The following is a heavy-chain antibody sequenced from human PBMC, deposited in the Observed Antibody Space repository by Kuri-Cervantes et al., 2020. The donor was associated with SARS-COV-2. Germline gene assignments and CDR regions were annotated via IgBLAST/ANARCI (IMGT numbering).Heavy chain of an antibody. Sequence: KVSCKGSGYSSTSYWIGWVRQMPGKGLEWMGIIYPGDSDTRYSPSFQGQVTISADKSISTAYLQWSSLKASDTAMYYCARLNSSWYPHYFDYWGQGTLVTVSS. CDR2: IYPGDSDT. CDR3: ARLNSSWYPHYFDY. D-gene: IGHD6-13*01. CDR1: GYSSTSYW. V-gene: IGHV5-51*01. J-gene: IGHJ4*02.